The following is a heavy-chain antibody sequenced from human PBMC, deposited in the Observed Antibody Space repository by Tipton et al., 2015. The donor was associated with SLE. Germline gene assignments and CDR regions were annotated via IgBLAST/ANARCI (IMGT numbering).Heavy chain of an antibody. D-gene: IGHD3-16*01. V-gene: IGHV4-34*01. Sequence: TLSLTCAVYGGSFSGYYWSWIRQPPGKGLEYIGEINHRGSTNYNPSLKSRVTISVDTSKNQFSLKLSSVTAADTAVYYCARGGGFDPWGQGTLVTVSS. J-gene: IGHJ5*02. CDR2: INHRGST. CDR1: GGSFSGYY. CDR3: ARGGGFDP.